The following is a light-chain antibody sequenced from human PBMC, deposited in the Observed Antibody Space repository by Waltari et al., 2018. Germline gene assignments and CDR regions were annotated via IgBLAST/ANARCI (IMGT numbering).Light chain of an antibody. Sequence: QSALTQPASVSGSPGQSISIPCTGTRTDGGGYNYVSWYQQHPGKAPKLMIYEVNKRPSGVSNRFSGSKSGNTASLTISGLQAEDEADYYCSSYTSSTTRVFGGGTKLTVL. J-gene: IGLJ2*01. CDR1: RTDGGGYNY. V-gene: IGLV2-14*01. CDR2: EVN. CDR3: SSYTSSTTRV.